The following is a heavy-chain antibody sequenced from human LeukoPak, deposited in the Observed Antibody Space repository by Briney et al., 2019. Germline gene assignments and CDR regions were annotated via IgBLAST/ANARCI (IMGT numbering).Heavy chain of an antibody. V-gene: IGHV3-23*01. CDR3: ARGASARQDF. J-gene: IGHJ4*02. Sequence: QAGGSLRLSCAASGFTFSSYAMSWVRQAPGKGLEWVSAISGSGGSTYYADSVKGRFTISRDNAKNTLYLQMDGLRADDTAVYYCARGASARQDFWGQGTLVTVSS. CDR1: GFTFSSYA. D-gene: IGHD2-2*01. CDR2: ISGSGGST.